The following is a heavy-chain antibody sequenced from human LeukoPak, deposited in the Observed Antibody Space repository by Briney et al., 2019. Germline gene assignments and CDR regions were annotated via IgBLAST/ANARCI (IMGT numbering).Heavy chain of an antibody. J-gene: IGHJ4*02. V-gene: IGHV4-34*01. CDR1: GGSFSGYY. D-gene: IGHD6-13*01. Sequence: TSETLSLTCAVYGGSFSGYYWSWIRQPPGKGLEWIGEINHSGSTNYNPSLKSRVTMSVDTSKNQFSLKLSSVTAADTAVYYCARGARVSYSSSWDNFDYWGQGTLVTVSS. CDR2: INHSGST. CDR3: ARGARVSYSSSWDNFDY.